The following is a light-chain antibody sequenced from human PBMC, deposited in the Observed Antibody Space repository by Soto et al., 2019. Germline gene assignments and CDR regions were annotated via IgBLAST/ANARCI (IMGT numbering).Light chain of an antibody. J-gene: IGKJ1*01. V-gene: IGKV1-5*03. CDR2: KAS. CDR1: QTISNW. CDR3: QQYNSYRA. Sequence: IQMTQSPSTLSASVGDRVTIACRASQTISNWLAWYQQKPGKAPKLLIYKASTLESAVPSRFSGSGFGTEFTLTISSLQPDDFATYYCQQYNSYRAFGQGTKVDI.